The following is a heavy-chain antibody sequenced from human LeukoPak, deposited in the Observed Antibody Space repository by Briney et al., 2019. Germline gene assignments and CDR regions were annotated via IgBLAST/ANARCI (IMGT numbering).Heavy chain of an antibody. V-gene: IGHV1-8*01. J-gene: IGHJ4*02. CDR2: MNPNSGNT. D-gene: IGHD1-1*01. CDR3: SIGTTGTTGYYFDY. Sequence: ASVKVSCKASGYTSTSYDINWVRQATGQGLEWMGWMNPNSGNTGYAQQFQGRVTMTRNTSISTASPELSSLRSEDTAVYYCSIGTTGTTGYYFDYWGQGTLVTVSS. CDR1: GYTSTSYD.